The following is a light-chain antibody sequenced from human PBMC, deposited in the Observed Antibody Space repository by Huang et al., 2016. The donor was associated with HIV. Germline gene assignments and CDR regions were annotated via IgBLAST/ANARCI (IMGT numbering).Light chain of an antibody. Sequence: IQMTQSPTSLSASVGDRVYITCRTSQSVGTYLNWYHQKPGKAPKLLLSSASTLRSGVPSRFSGGGSGTVFTLTISSLQLDDFASYYCQQSYGALSSFGPGTRL. CDR3: QQSYGALSS. CDR1: QSVGTY. V-gene: IGKV1-39*01. J-gene: IGKJ5*01. CDR2: SAS.